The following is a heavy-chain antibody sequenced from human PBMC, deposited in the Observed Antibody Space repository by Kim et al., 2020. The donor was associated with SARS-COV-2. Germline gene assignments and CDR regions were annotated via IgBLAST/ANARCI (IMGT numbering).Heavy chain of an antibody. CDR3: AQATSDGGGDCR. CDR1: GGTFSSYA. V-gene: IGHV1-69*13. Sequence: SVKVSCKASGGTFSSYAISWVRQAPGQGLEWMGGIIPIFGTANYAQKFQGRVTITADESTSTAYMELSSLRSEDTAVYYGAQATSDGGGDCRWGQGTLVTVSS. J-gene: IGHJ4*02. CDR2: IIPIFGTA. D-gene: IGHD2-21*02.